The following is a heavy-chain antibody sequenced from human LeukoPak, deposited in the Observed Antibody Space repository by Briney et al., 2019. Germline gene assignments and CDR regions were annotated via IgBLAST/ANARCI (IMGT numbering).Heavy chain of an antibody. Sequence: SETLSLTCTVSGGSISSYYWSWIRQPPGKGLEWIGYIYTSGSTNYNPSLKSRVTISVDTSKNQFSLKLSPVTAADTAVYYCARHYPTVAGRGNFDYWGQGTLVTVSS. V-gene: IGHV4-4*09. CDR3: ARHYPTVAGRGNFDY. CDR1: GGSISSYY. D-gene: IGHD6-19*01. CDR2: IYTSGST. J-gene: IGHJ4*02.